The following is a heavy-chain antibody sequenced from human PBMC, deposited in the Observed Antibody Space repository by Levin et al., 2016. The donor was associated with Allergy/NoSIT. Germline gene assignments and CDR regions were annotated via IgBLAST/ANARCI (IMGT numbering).Heavy chain of an antibody. CDR3: ATETMISSYDAFDV. J-gene: IGHJ3*01. Sequence: WIRQPPGKGLEWISYITGSGTTHYADSVKGRFTISRDNAHNSLYLQMNSLRAEDTAVYYCATETMISSYDAFDVWGQGTMVTVSS. CDR2: ITGSGTT. V-gene: IGHV3-48*03. D-gene: IGHD3-22*01.